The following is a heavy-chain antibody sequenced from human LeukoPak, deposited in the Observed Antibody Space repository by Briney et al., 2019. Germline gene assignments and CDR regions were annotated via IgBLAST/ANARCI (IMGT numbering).Heavy chain of an antibody. J-gene: IGHJ4*02. D-gene: IGHD3-10*01. CDR3: ARLSEMLRGPEVIYYFDY. CDR1: GFTYTTYW. CDR2: IKRDGSEK. Sequence: PGGSLRLSCEASGFTYTTYWMSWVRQAPGKGLQWVANIKRDGSEKYYVDSVKGRFTISRDNAKNSLYLQMSSLRADDTAVYYCARLSEMLRGPEVIYYFDYWGQGTLVTVSS. V-gene: IGHV3-7*01.